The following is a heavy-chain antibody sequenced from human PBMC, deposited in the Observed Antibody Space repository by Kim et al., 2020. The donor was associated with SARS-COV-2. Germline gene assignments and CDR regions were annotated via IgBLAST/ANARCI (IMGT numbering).Heavy chain of an antibody. J-gene: IGHJ4*02. V-gene: IGHV3-23*01. D-gene: IGHD3-9*01. CDR3: AKDYDILTGLYYFDY. Sequence: SAQGRFTISRDNSQSTLYLQMNSLRAEDTAVYYCAKDYDILTGLYYFDYWGQGTLVTVSS.